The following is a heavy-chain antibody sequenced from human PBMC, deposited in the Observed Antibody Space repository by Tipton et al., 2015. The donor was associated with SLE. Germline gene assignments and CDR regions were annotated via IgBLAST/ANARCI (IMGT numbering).Heavy chain of an antibody. V-gene: IGHV4-59*12. CDR1: GGSINSDY. Sequence: TLSLTCSVSGGSINSDYWSWIRQPPGKGLEWIGYIYYSVTKYYSGTTNHKSSLKSRVTISADTSKNQFSLKLTSMTAADTAVYYCATDTIFRVVSFFDSWGQGTLVTVSS. J-gene: IGHJ4*02. D-gene: IGHD3-3*01. CDR2: IYYSVTKYYSGTT. CDR3: ATDTIFRVVSFFDS.